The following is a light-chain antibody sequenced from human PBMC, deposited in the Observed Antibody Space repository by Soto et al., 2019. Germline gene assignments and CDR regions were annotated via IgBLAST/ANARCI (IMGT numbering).Light chain of an antibody. CDR1: QSVSYN. Sequence: EIVMTQSPATLSVSPGETATLSCRASQSVSYNLAWYQQKPGQGPRLLIYGAFTRATGIPARFSGSGSGTEFTLPISILQSEDFAVYYCQQYKNWPPLTFGGGTKVEIK. V-gene: IGKV3-15*01. CDR3: QQYKNWPPLT. J-gene: IGKJ4*01. CDR2: GAF.